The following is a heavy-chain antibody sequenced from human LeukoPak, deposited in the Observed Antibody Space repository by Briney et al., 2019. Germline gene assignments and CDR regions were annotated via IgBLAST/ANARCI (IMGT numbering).Heavy chain of an antibody. CDR3: AKAGDYDNSGYLNY. CDR2: VSYDGSNQ. V-gene: IGHV3-30*18. J-gene: IGHJ4*02. D-gene: IGHD3-22*01. Sequence: PGGSLRLSCAASGFTFSSYGMHWVRQAPGKGLEWVAVVSYDGSNQYYADSVKGRFTISRDNSKNTLNLQMNSLRAEDTAVYYCAKAGDYDNSGYLNYWGQGTLVTVSS. CDR1: GFTFSSYG.